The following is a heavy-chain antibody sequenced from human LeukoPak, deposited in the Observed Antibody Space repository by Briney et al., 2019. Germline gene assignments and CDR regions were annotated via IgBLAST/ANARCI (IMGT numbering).Heavy chain of an antibody. CDR2: IYYSGST. CDR1: GGSISSYY. D-gene: IGHD5-18*01. V-gene: IGHV4-59*12. CDR3: ARGGSVDTAMPYFDY. Sequence: SETLSLTCTVSGGSISSYYWSWIRQPPGKGLEWIGYIYYSGSTNYNPSLKSRVTISVDTSKNQFSLKLSSVTAADTAVYYCARGGSVDTAMPYFDYWGQGTLVTVSS. J-gene: IGHJ4*02.